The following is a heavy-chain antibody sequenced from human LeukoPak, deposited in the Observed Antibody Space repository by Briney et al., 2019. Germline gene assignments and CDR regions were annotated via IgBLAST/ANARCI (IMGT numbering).Heavy chain of an antibody. CDR2: INSSSSYI. CDR3: AKVTYADEGMDV. CDR1: GFTFSSYS. D-gene: IGHD4-17*01. V-gene: IGHV3-21*01. J-gene: IGHJ6*03. Sequence: GGSLRLSCAASGFTFSSYSMNWVRQAPGKGLEWVSSINSSSSYIYYADSVKGRFTISRDNAKNFVYLQMNSLRVEETALYYCAKVTYADEGMDVWGEGTTVTVSS.